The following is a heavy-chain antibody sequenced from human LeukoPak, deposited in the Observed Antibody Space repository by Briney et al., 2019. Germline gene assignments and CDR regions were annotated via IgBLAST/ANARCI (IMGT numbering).Heavy chain of an antibody. Sequence: GGSLRLSCAASGIVFSSTAMNWARQSPGRGLEWVSAISGGGERTFYADSVKGRFSISRDNSKNMLYLQMNSLRADDTAIYYCGKDGGQYSSGPEFDPRGQGALVTVSS. J-gene: IGHJ5*02. D-gene: IGHD6-19*01. CDR2: ISGGGERT. CDR1: GIVFSSTA. CDR3: GKDGGQYSSGPEFDP. V-gene: IGHV3-23*01.